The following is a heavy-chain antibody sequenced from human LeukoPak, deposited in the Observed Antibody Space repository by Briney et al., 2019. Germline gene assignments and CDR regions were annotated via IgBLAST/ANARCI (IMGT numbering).Heavy chain of an antibody. D-gene: IGHD2-8*01. CDR3: GRSRVFNGGAFDP. Sequence: SETLSLTCTVSGASVSSASYWSWIRQPPGKGVEWIAHIYNGVNTNYNPSLKSRVTISVDTSKNQFSLRLNSVTAADTAVYCFGRSRVFNGGAFDPWGQGSLFTVSS. CDR1: GASVSSASY. CDR2: IYNGVNT. V-gene: IGHV4-61*01. J-gene: IGHJ5*02.